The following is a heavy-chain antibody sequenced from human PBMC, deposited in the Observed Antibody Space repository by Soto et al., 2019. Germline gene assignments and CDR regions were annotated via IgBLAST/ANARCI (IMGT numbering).Heavy chain of an antibody. D-gene: IGHD2-15*01. CDR3: ARGPRSGVHLSAYDI. CDR2: IWFHGSEK. Sequence: QVQLVESGGGVVQPGGSLRLSCAASGFNFDIYGMNWLRQGPGKGLEWLAMIWFHGSEKYYGDSVKGRFTISRDNPEKTLYLQMNSLRVEDTGVYYCARGPRSGVHLSAYDIWGQGTMVTVSS. V-gene: IGHV3-33*01. CDR1: GFNFDIYG. J-gene: IGHJ3*02.